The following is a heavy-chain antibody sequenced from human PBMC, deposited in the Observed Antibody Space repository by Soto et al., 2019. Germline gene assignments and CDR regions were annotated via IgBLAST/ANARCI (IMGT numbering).Heavy chain of an antibody. CDR1: GGTFSSRA. CDR3: ANSRGGTFLGYHGMDI. J-gene: IGHJ6*02. CDR2: IIPVFGRV. V-gene: IGHV1-69*01. Sequence: QVQLVQSGPEVKKTGTSVKVSCKASGGTFSSRAISWVRQAPGQGLEWMGGIIPVFGRVNYAEKFQDRVTITADESTGTVYMELSSLGSEDTALYYCANSRGGTFLGYHGMDIWGQGTTVSVSS. D-gene: IGHD3-16*01.